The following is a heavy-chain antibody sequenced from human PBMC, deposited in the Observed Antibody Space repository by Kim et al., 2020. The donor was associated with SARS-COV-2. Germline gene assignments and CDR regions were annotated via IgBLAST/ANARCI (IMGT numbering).Heavy chain of an antibody. CDR2: YR. J-gene: IGHJ4*02. CDR3: ARDTLNPCDY. Sequence: YRYYADAVEGRFTISRDNAKNSLYLQMNSLRAEDTAVYYCARDTLNPCDYWGQGTLVTVSS. V-gene: IGHV3-21*01.